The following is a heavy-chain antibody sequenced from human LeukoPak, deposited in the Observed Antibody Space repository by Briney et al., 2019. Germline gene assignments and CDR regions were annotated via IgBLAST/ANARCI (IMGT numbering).Heavy chain of an antibody. Sequence: GGSLRLSCAASGFTVSSNYMSWVRQAPGKGLEWVSVIYSGGSTYYADSVKGRFTISRDNSKNTLYLQMNSLRAEDTAVYYCARIRDGYHFLLGHRGQGTLVTVSS. D-gene: IGHD5-24*01. V-gene: IGHV3-53*01. CDR3: ARIRDGYHFLLGH. CDR1: GFTVSSNY. J-gene: IGHJ4*02. CDR2: IYSGGST.